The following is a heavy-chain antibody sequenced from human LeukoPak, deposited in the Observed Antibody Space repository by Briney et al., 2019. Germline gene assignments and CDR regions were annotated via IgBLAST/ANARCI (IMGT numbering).Heavy chain of an antibody. CDR3: ARVEHYYDSSGYIHY. D-gene: IGHD3-22*01. J-gene: IGHJ4*02. CDR1: GFTFSSYW. V-gene: IGHV3-74*01. Sequence: PGGSLRLSCAASGFTFSSYWMHWVRQAPGKGLVWVSRINSDGSSTSYADSVKGRFTISRDNAKNTLYLQMNSLRAEDTAVYYCARVEHYYDSSGYIHYWGQGTLVTVSS. CDR2: INSDGSST.